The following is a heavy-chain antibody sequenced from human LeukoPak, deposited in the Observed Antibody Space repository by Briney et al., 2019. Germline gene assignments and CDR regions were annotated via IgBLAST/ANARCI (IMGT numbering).Heavy chain of an antibody. Sequence: ASVKVSCKASGGTFSSYAISWVRQAPGQGLEWMGGIIPIFGTANYAQKFQGRVTITTDESTSTAYMELSSLRSEDTAVYYCARPSSTTEYYYYYMDVLGKGTTVTVSS. J-gene: IGHJ6*03. D-gene: IGHD2-2*01. CDR2: IIPIFGTA. CDR3: ARPSSTTEYYYYYMDV. V-gene: IGHV1-69*05. CDR1: GGTFSSYA.